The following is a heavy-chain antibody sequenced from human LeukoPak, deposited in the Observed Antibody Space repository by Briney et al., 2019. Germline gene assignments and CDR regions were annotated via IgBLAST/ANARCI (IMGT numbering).Heavy chain of an antibody. D-gene: IGHD2-2*01. V-gene: IGHV4-34*01. CDR2: INRSGNT. CDR1: GEPFSGYY. Sequence: SETLSLTCGVSGEPFSGYYWGWIRQPPGKGLELIGEINRSGNTDYNPSLKSRVSISIDTSKNQFSLKMISVTAADTAVYYCARLRGYCSSTSCYLGYYYGMDVWGQGTTVTVSS. CDR3: ARLRGYCSSTSCYLGYYYGMDV. J-gene: IGHJ6*02.